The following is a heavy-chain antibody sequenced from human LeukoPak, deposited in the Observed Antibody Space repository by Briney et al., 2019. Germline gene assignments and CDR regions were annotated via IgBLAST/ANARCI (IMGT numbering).Heavy chain of an antibody. J-gene: IGHJ4*02. D-gene: IGHD6-6*01. CDR1: GFTVSSNY. CDR2: IYSGGST. CDR3: VGSSNPDY. V-gene: IGHV3-66*02. Sequence: PGGSLGLSCAASGFTVSSNYMSWVRQAPGKGLEWVSVIYSGGSTYYADSVKGRFTISRDNSKNTLYLQMNSLRAEDTAVYYYVGSSNPDYWGQGTLVTVSS.